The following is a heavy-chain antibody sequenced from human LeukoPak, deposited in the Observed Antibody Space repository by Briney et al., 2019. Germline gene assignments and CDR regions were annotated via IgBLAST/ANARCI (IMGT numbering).Heavy chain of an antibody. CDR3: ARDAKYYYGSGSYYWYFDL. CDR2: IYTSGST. V-gene: IGHV4-61*02. D-gene: IGHD3-10*01. Sequence: SQTLSLTCTVSGGSISSGSYYWSWIRQPAGKGLEWIGRIYTSGSTNYNPPLKSRVTISVDTSKNQFSLKLSSVTAADTAVYYCARDAKYYYGSGSYYWYFDLWGRGTLVTVS. J-gene: IGHJ2*01. CDR1: GGSISSGSYY.